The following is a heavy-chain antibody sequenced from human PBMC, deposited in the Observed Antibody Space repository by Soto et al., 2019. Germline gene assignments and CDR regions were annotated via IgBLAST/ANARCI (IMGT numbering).Heavy chain of an antibody. Sequence: SETLSLTCTVSADSLTGSYWSWIRQPPGKTLEWLGYIHPSGTTTYNPSLKSRVSIAVDTSKNQFSLRLTSVIAADTAVYYCARDMPYGAGSLPGCDYWGQGVLVTV. V-gene: IGHV4-59*01. CDR1: ADSLTGSY. CDR3: ARDMPYGAGSLPGCDY. CDR2: IHPSGTT. D-gene: IGHD1-26*01. J-gene: IGHJ4*02.